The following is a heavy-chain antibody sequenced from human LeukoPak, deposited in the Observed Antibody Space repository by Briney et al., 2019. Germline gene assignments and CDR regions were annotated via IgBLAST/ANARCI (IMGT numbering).Heavy chain of an antibody. D-gene: IGHD3-10*01. CDR1: GFTFSSYG. V-gene: IGHV3-48*01. J-gene: IGHJ5*02. Sequence: GGSLRLSCAASGFTFSSYGMHWVRQAPGKGLERVSYISSSSSTIYYADSVKGRFTISRDNAKNSLYLQMNSLRAEDTAVYYCARDPEGGTYYYGSGSYRLNWFDPWGQGTLVTVSS. CDR3: ARDPEGGTYYYGSGSYRLNWFDP. CDR2: ISSSSSTI.